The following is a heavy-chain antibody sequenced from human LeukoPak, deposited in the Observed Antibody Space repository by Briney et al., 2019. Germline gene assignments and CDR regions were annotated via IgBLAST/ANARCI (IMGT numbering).Heavy chain of an antibody. J-gene: IGHJ4*02. V-gene: IGHV3-30*04. D-gene: IGHD3-10*01. CDR2: ISYDGSNK. CDR1: GFTFSSYA. CDR3: ARSELLWFGELYSPPDY. Sequence: GGSLRLSCAASGFTFSSYAMHWVRQAPGKGREWVAVISYDGSNKYYADSVKGRFTISRDNSKNTLYLQMNSLRAEDTAVYYCARSELLWFGELYSPPDYWGQGTLVTVSS.